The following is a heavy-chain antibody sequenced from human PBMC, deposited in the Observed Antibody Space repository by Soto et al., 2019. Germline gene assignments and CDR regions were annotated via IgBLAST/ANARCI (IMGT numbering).Heavy chain of an antibody. D-gene: IGHD6-13*01. CDR1: GFTFSSYG. J-gene: IGHJ4*02. CDR2: ISYDGSNK. CDR3: AKDLSIAAAGTG. V-gene: IGHV3-30*18. Sequence: QVQLVESGGGVVQPGRSLRLSCAASGFTFSSYGMHWVRQAPGKGLEWVAVISYDGSNKYYADSVKGRFTISRDNSKNTLYLQMNSLRAEDTAVYYCAKDLSIAAAGTGGGQGTLVTVSS.